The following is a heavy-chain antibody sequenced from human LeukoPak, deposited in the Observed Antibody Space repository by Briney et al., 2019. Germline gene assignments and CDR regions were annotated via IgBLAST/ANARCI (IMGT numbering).Heavy chain of an antibody. V-gene: IGHV4-39*07. CDR2: IYYSGST. D-gene: IGHD4-11*01. Sequence: SETLSLTCTVSGGSISYSNSYWGWIRQPPGKGLEWIGSIYYSGSTYYNPSLKSRVTISLDTSKNQFSLKLNSVTAADTAVYYCARGLYDYSDYKYYFDYWGQGTLVTVSS. CDR3: ARGLYDYSDYKYYFDY. J-gene: IGHJ4*02. CDR1: GGSISYSNSY.